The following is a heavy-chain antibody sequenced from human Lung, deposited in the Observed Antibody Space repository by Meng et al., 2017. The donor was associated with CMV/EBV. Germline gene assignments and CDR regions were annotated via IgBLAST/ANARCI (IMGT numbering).Heavy chain of an antibody. CDR1: GFPFSNYY. V-gene: IGHV3-11*04. J-gene: IGHJ4*02. D-gene: IGHD1-26*01. CDR3: VRDILRVGITYYFDY. CDR2: ISGDGSDL. Sequence: GESLKISCAASGFPFSNYYMSWIRLAPGKGLEWISYISGDGSDLFYGDSVRGRFTISRDNAKNSLYLQINSLRVEDTAVYYCVRDILRVGITYYFDYWGQGTLVXVSS.